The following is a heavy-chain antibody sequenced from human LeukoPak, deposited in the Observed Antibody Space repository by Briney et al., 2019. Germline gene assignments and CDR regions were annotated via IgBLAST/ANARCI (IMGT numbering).Heavy chain of an antibody. CDR1: GASISRSDYY. CDR2: IYHSGST. D-gene: IGHD3-10*01. Sequence: KTSETLSLTCTVSGASISRSDYYWGWIRQPPGEGLEWIGEIYHSGSTNYNPSLKSRVTISVDKSKNQFSLKLSSVTAADTAVYYCARGPDYYGSGSYYPYFDYWGQGTLVTVSS. J-gene: IGHJ4*02. V-gene: IGHV4-39*07. CDR3: ARGPDYYGSGSYYPYFDY.